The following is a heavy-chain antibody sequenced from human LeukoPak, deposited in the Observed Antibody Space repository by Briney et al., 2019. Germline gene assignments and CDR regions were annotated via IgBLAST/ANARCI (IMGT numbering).Heavy chain of an antibody. Sequence: GGSLRLSCAASGFTFSDYYMSWIRQAPGKGLEWVSYISSSGSTIYYADSVKGRFTISRDHAKNSLYLHMNSLRAEDTAVYYCARDYQGSGSYYNYWGQGTLVTVSS. CDR1: GFTFSDYY. D-gene: IGHD3-10*01. CDR2: ISSSGSTI. V-gene: IGHV3-11*01. J-gene: IGHJ4*02. CDR3: ARDYQGSGSYYNY.